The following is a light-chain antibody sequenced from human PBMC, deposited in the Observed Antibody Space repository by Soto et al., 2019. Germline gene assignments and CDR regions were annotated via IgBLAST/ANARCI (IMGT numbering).Light chain of an antibody. CDR3: RQYGSTRPYT. CDR2: GAS. Sequence: EIVLTQSPGTLSLSPGERATLSCRASQSVSSSYLAWYQQKPGQAPRLLIYGASSRATGIPDRLSGSGSGTEFTLSISRMEPEDVAVYYCRQYGSTRPYTFGQGTKLEIK. CDR1: QSVSSSY. V-gene: IGKV3-20*01. J-gene: IGKJ2*01.